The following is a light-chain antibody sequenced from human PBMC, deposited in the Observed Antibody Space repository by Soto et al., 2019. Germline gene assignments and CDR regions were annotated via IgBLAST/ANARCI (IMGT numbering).Light chain of an antibody. J-gene: IGKJ1*01. Sequence: DIQMTQSPSSLSASVGDRVTITCRASQGISNYLAWYQQKPGQVPKLLIYAASTLQSGVPSRFSGSGSGTDFTLTISSLQPEDVATYYCQKYYSARWTFDQGTRVDIK. CDR2: AAS. CDR1: QGISNY. CDR3: QKYYSARWT. V-gene: IGKV1-27*01.